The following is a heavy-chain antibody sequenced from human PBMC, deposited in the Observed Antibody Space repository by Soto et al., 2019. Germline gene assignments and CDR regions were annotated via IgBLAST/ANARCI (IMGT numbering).Heavy chain of an antibody. V-gene: IGHV3-73*01. J-gene: IGHJ6*02. CDR3: TSLTMVRGVIIGRFPDV. Sequence: GGSLRLSCGAAGFTFSGSAMHWVRQASGKGLEWVGRIRSKANSYATAYAASVKGRFTISRDDSKNTAYLQMNSLKTEDTAVYYCTSLTMVRGVIIGRFPDVWVQGTTVTVSS. CDR2: IRSKANSYAT. CDR1: GFTFSGSA. D-gene: IGHD3-10*01.